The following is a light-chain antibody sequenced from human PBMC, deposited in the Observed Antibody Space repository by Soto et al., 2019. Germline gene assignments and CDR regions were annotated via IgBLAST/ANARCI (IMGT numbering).Light chain of an antibody. CDR1: QTISSW. J-gene: IGKJ1*01. CDR3: QHYNSHSQA. V-gene: IGKV1-5*03. Sequence: DIQMTQSPSTLSGSVGDRVTITCRASQTISSWLAWYQQKPGKAPKLLIYKASTLKSGVPSRFSGSGSVTEFTLTISSLQPDDFATYYCQHYNSHSQAFGQGTKVELK. CDR2: KAS.